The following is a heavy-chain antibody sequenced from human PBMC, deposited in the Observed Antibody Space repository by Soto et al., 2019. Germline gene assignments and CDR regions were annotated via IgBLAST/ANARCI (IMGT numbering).Heavy chain of an antibody. CDR2: IIPIFGTA. J-gene: IGHJ6*02. V-gene: IGHV1-69*13. Sequence: ASVKVSCKASGGTFSSYAISWVRQAPGQGLEWMGGIIPIFGTANYAQKFQGRVTITADESTSTAYMELSSLRSEDTAVYYCARPYSTPRYYYYYGMDVWGQGTTVTVSS. CDR1: GGTFSSYA. CDR3: ARPYSTPRYYYYYGMDV. D-gene: IGHD4-4*01.